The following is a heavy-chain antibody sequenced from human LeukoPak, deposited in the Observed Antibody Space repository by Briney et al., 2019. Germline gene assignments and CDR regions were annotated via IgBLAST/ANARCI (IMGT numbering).Heavy chain of an antibody. CDR1: GYSFTTYW. J-gene: IGHJ4*03. D-gene: IGHD3-22*01. CDR2: IYPGDSDT. Sequence: GESLQISCKGSGYSFTTYWIGWVRQMPGRGLEWMGIIYPGDSDTRYSPSFQGQVTISADKSISTAYLQWSSLKASDTAMYYCARQFRDSSGYYSYYFDNSGHGTLGTVSS. CDR3: ARQFRDSSGYYSYYFDN. V-gene: IGHV5-51*01.